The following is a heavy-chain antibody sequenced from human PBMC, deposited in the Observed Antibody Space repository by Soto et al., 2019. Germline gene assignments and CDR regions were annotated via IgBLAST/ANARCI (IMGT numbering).Heavy chain of an antibody. J-gene: IGHJ4*02. CDR3: TEAYSYSSSLYLDY. Sequence: EVQLVESGGGLVKPGGSLRLSCAASGFTFSKAWMTWVRQAPGKGLEWVGRIKSKADGGTIDYAAPVKGRFTISRDDSKNTLYPQMNSLKTEDTALYSCTEAYSYSSSLYLDYWGQGALVSVSS. D-gene: IGHD6-19*01. CDR1: GFTFSKAW. V-gene: IGHV3-15*01. CDR2: IKSKADGGTI.